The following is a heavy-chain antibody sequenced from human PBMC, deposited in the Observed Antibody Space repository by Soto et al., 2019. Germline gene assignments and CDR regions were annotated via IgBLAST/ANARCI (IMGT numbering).Heavy chain of an antibody. Sequence: ASVKVSCKASGYTFTGYYMHWVRQAPGQGLEWMGWINPNSGGTNYAQKFQGWVTMTRDTSISTAYMELSRLRSDDTAVYYCARGPPDPYDSSSTYIDYWGQGTLVTVSS. CDR2: INPNSGGT. D-gene: IGHD3-22*01. CDR3: ARGPPDPYDSSSTYIDY. J-gene: IGHJ4*02. CDR1: GYTFTGYY. V-gene: IGHV1-2*04.